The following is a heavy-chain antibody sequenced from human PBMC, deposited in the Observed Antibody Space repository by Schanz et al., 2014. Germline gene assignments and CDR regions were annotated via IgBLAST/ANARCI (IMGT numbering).Heavy chain of an antibody. V-gene: IGHV3-64*01. D-gene: IGHD2-2*01. CDR3: ARAGYDADNWFDP. J-gene: IGHJ5*02. Sequence: EVQLVESGGGLVQPGGSLRLSCAASGFTFSTSTMHWVRQAPGKGLEYVSSISSKGDMTFYGNSVKGRFTISRDNAKNSLFLQMNSLRAEDTAVYYCARAGYDADNWFDPWGQGTLVTVSS. CDR1: GFTFSTST. CDR2: ISSKGDMT.